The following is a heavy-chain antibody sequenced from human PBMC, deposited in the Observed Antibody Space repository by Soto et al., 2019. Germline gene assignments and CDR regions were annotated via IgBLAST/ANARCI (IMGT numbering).Heavy chain of an antibody. CDR2: ISYDGSNK. CDR3: AKDRSFGELFLDY. V-gene: IGHV3-30*18. J-gene: IGHJ4*02. D-gene: IGHD3-10*01. Sequence: QVQLVESGGGVVQPGRSLRLSCAASGFTFSSYGMHWVRQAPGKGLEWVAVISYDGSNKYYADSVKGRFTISRDNSKNTLYLQMNSLRAEDTAVYYCAKDRSFGELFLDYWGQGTLVTVSS. CDR1: GFTFSSYG.